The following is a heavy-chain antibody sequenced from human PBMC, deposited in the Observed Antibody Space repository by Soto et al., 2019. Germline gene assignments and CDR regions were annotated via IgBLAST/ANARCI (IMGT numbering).Heavy chain of an antibody. CDR3: SRGWDFWSGHLTH. CDR1: GFTFSGSG. CDR2: IRTKANNHAT. J-gene: IGHJ4*02. Sequence: GGSLRLSCVASGFTFSGSGRHWVRQAPGKGLEWVGRIRTKANNHATFYGESVKGRFTISRDDSKNTAYLQMDSLKIDDTAIYYCSRGWDFWSGHLTHWGQGTLVTVSS. D-gene: IGHD3-3*01. V-gene: IGHV3-73*01.